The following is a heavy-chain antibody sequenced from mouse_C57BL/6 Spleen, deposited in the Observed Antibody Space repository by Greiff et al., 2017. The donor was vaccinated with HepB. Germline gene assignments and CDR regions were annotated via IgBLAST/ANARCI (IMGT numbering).Heavy chain of an antibody. J-gene: IGHJ3*01. V-gene: IGHV1-15*01. Sequence: VQLHQSGAELVRPGASVTLSCKASGYTFTDYEMHWVKQPPVHGLEWIGAIDPETGGTAYNQKFKGKAILTADKSSSTAYMELRSLTSEDSAVYYCTRADYGSRAWFAYWGQGTLVTVSA. CDR2: IDPETGGT. CDR3: TRADYGSRAWFAY. D-gene: IGHD1-1*01. CDR1: GYTFTDYE.